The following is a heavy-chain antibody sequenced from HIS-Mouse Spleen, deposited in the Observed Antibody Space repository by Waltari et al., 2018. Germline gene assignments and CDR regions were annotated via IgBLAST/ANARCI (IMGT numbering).Heavy chain of an antibody. D-gene: IGHD6-13*01. CDR2: IKSKTDGGTK. V-gene: IGHV3-15*01. J-gene: IGHJ4*02. Sequence: EVQLVESGGGLVKPVGSLRLSCAASGFTFSHAWMSWVRQAPGKGLEWVGRIKSKTDGGTKDYAAPVKGRFTISRDDSKNTLYLQMNSLKTEDTAVYYCTSEARIAAIDYWGQGTLVTVSS. CDR3: TSEARIAAIDY. CDR1: GFTFSHAW.